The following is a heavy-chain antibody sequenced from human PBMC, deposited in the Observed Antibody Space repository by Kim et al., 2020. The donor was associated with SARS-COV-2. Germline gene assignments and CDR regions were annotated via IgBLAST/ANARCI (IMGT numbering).Heavy chain of an antibody. Sequence: GGSLRLSCAASGFTFSSSWMHWVRQAPGKGLVWVSRINSDGGSTSYADSVKGRFTISRDNAKNTLYLQMNSLRAEDTAVYYCARVDGSYGSGSYFLCYCYYYSMDVWGPGAPVTLS. V-gene: IGHV3-74*01. J-gene: IGHJ6*02. D-gene: IGHD3-10*01. CDR1: GFTFSSSW. CDR2: INSDGGST. CDR3: ARVDGSYGSGSYFLCYCYYYSMDV.